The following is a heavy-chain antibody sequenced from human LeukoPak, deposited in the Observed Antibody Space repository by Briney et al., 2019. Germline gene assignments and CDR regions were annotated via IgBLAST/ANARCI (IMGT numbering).Heavy chain of an antibody. Sequence: ASVNVSCKASGYTFTYYGINWVRLAPGQGLEWMGWVSGYSRNTRYAQNFQGRLTLTTDTSTNIANMELMRLRSDDTAVYYCAREVDSAMVNAFDFWGQGTLVTVSS. CDR1: GYTFTYYG. D-gene: IGHD5-18*01. V-gene: IGHV1-18*01. J-gene: IGHJ3*01. CDR3: AREVDSAMVNAFDF. CDR2: VSGYSRNT.